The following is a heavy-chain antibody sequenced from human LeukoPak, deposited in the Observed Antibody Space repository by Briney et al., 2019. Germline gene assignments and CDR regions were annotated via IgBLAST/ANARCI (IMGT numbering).Heavy chain of an antibody. CDR3: AGGRFFGSARYFDY. D-gene: IGHD3-3*01. V-gene: IGHV4-34*01. CDR2: INHSGST. CDR1: GGSFSGYY. J-gene: IGHJ4*02. Sequence: PSETLSLTCAVYGGSFSGYYWSWIRQPPGKGLEWIGEINHSGSTNYNPSLKSRVTISVDTSKNQFSLKLSSVTAADTAVYYCAGGRFFGSARYFDYWGQGTLVTVSS.